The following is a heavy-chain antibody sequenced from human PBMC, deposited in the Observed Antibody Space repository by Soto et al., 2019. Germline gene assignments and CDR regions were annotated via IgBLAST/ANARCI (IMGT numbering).Heavy chain of an antibody. Sequence: SGPTLVNPTETLTLTCTVSGFSLSNDRMGVSWIRQPPGEALEWLAHVFSNDEKSYSASLKSRLTISKDTSKSQVILTVTDMDPVDTATYYCARIQGGPTYYYYGMDVWGQGTTVTVSS. D-gene: IGHD1-26*01. J-gene: IGHJ6*02. CDR2: VFSNDEK. CDR3: ARIQGGPTYYYYGMDV. V-gene: IGHV2-26*01. CDR1: GFSLSNDRMG.